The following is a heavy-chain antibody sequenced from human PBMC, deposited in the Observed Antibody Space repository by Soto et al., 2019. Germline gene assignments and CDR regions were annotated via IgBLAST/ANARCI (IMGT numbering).Heavy chain of an antibody. J-gene: IGHJ4*02. Sequence: SETLSLTCSVSGGFINSYWWSWIRQPAGKGLEWIGRVYSSGTTDYNPSLNSRATMSVETSKNQFSLKLSSVTAADTAVYYCARDIGSYAYGEGYWGQGIQVTV. CDR3: ARDIGSYAYGEGY. CDR2: VYSSGTT. V-gene: IGHV4-4*07. D-gene: IGHD3-10*01. CDR1: GGFINSYW.